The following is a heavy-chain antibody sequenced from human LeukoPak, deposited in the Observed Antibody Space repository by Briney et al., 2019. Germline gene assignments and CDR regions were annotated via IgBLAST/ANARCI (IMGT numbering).Heavy chain of an antibody. Sequence: PSQTLSLTCTVSGGSISSGGYYWSCIRQHPGKGLEWIGYIYYGGSTYYNPSLKSRVTISVDTSKNQFSLKLSSLTAEDTAMYYCAREDLSYCTNGLYPNKFDYWGQGTLVTVSS. CDR3: AREDLSYCTNGLYPNKFDY. CDR1: GGSISSGGYY. J-gene: IGHJ4*02. CDR2: IYYGGST. D-gene: IGHD2-8*01. V-gene: IGHV4-31*03.